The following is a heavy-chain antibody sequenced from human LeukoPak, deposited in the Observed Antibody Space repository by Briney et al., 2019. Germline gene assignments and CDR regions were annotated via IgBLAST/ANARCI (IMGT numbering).Heavy chain of an antibody. CDR1: GFSFRSFG. CDR2: ISDSGGDII. D-gene: IGHD3-10*01. V-gene: IGHV3-23*01. J-gene: IGHJ5*02. CDR3: APRGVEAA. Sequence: PGGSLRLSCVASGFSFRSFGMTWVRQAPGKGLEWVAAISDSGGDIIYYTDSVKGRFTISRDNSKNTVYLQMNSLRAEDTAIYYCAPRGVEAAWGEGTPVTVSS.